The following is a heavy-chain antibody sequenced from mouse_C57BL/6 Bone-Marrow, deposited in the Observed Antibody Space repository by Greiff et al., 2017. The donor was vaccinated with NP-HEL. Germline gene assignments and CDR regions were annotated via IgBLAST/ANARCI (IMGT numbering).Heavy chain of an antibody. J-gene: IGHJ2*01. CDR2: IYPGDGDT. Sequence: QVQLKQSGPELVKPGASVKISCKASGYAFSSSWMNWVKQRPGKGLEWIGRIYPGDGDTNYNGKFKGKATLTADKSSSTAYMQLSSLTSEDSAVYFCAREDYYGSSPYFDYWGQGTTLTVSS. V-gene: IGHV1-82*01. D-gene: IGHD1-1*01. CDR1: GYAFSSSW. CDR3: AREDYYGSSPYFDY.